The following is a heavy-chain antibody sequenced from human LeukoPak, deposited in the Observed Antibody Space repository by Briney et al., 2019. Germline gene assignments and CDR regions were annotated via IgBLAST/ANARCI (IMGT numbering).Heavy chain of an antibody. CDR1: GFTFSSNY. V-gene: IGHV3-53*01. D-gene: IGHD5-18*01. J-gene: IGHJ4*02. CDR3: ASGKETSMAQGY. Sequence: GGSLRLSCAVSGFTFSSNYMSWVRQAPGKGGEWGSVIYSGVSIYYADSVKAPFTISRHISKNTVDLQLNSLRAEDTAVYYCASGKETSMAQGYWGQGTLVTVSS. CDR2: IYSGVSI.